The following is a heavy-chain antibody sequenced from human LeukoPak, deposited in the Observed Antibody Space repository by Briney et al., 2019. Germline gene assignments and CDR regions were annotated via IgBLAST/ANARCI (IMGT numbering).Heavy chain of an antibody. CDR2: MNPNSGNT. CDR3: ARDRVGVGGNGWEN. CDR1: GYTFTSYD. Sequence: GASVKVSCKASGYTFTSYDINWVRQATGQGLEWMGWMNPNSGNTGYVKKFQGRVTMTRDTSIGTAYMELSSLTSEDTAIYYCARDRVGVGGNGWENWGQGTLVTVSS. V-gene: IGHV1-8*02. D-gene: IGHD6-19*01. J-gene: IGHJ4*02.